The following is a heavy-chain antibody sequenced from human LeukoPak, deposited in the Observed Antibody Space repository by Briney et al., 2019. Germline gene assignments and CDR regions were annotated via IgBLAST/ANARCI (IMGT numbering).Heavy chain of an antibody. J-gene: IGHJ4*02. CDR1: GFTFSSYS. V-gene: IGHV3-21*01. Sequence: GGSLRLSCAASGFTFSSYSMNWVRQAPGKGLEWVSSISSSSSYIYYADSVKGRFTISRDNAKNSLYLQMNSLRAEDTAVYYCARDPIPRYDSSGYYIDYWGQGTLVTVSS. CDR2: ISSSSSYI. CDR3: ARDPIPRYDSSGYYIDY. D-gene: IGHD3-22*01.